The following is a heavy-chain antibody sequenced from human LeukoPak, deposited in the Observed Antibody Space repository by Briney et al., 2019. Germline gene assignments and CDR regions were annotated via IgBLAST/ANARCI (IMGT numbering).Heavy chain of an antibody. Sequence: AGSLRLSCAASGFTFSDYYMSWIRQAPGKGLEWVSYISGSSTYTNYADSVKGRFTISRDNARNSLYLQMNSLRVEDTAVYYCARDGDRCRSATCYAPGEYWGQGTLVTVSS. CDR1: GFTFSDYY. CDR3: ARDGDRCRSATCYAPGEY. V-gene: IGHV3-11*05. CDR2: ISGSSTYT. J-gene: IGHJ4*02. D-gene: IGHD2-2*01.